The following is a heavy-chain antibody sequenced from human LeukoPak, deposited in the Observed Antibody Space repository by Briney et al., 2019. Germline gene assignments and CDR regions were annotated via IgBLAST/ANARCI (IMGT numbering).Heavy chain of an antibody. CDR2: ISAYNGNT. D-gene: IGHD3-10*01. Sequence: ASVKVSCKASGYTFTSYGISWVRQAPGQGLEWMGWISAYNGNTNYAQKLQGRVTMTTDTSTSTAYMELRSLRSDDTAVYYCARAVTMVRGVIDYYFDYWGRGTLVTVSS. CDR3: ARAVTMVRGVIDYYFDY. CDR1: GYTFTSYG. J-gene: IGHJ4*02. V-gene: IGHV1-18*01.